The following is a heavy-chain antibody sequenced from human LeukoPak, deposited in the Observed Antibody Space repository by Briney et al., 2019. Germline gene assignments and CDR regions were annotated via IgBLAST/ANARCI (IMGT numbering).Heavy chain of an antibody. V-gene: IGHV1-69*04. Sequence: SVKVSCKASGGTFSSYAISWVRQAPGQGLEWMGRIIPILGIANYAQKFQGRVTITADKSTSTAYMELSSLRSEDTAVYYCARGHCSGGSCYTFDYWGQGTLVTVSS. CDR1: GGTFSSYA. CDR2: IIPILGIA. D-gene: IGHD2-15*01. CDR3: ARGHCSGGSCYTFDY. J-gene: IGHJ4*02.